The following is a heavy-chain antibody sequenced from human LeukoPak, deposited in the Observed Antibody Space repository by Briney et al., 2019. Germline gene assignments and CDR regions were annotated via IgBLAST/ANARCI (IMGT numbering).Heavy chain of an antibody. CDR1: GDSVSIKSAA. J-gene: IGHJ4*02. CDR3: AILRTASSFDF. D-gene: IGHD1-1*01. Sequence: SQTLSLTCAISGDSVSIKSAAWNWLRQSPSRGLEWLGRTYYRSKWYHEYAVSVKSRININPDTSKNQFSLQLNSVTPEDTAIYYCAILRTASSFDFWGQETLVTVSS. CDR2: TYYRSKWYH. V-gene: IGHV6-1*01.